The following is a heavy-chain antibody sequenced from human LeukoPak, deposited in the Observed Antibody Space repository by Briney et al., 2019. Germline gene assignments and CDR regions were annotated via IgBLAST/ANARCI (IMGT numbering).Heavy chain of an antibody. D-gene: IGHD2-21*02. CDR2: ISGSGGST. J-gene: IGHJ4*02. CDR1: GFTFSSYA. V-gene: IGHV3-23*01. CDR3: ARVGFLAYCGGDCYSDDY. Sequence: GGSLRLSCAASGFTFSSYAMSWVRQAPGKGLEWVSAISGSGGSTYYADSVKGRFTISRDNAKNTLYLQMNSLRAEDTAVYYCARVGFLAYCGGDCYSDDYWGQGTLVTVSS.